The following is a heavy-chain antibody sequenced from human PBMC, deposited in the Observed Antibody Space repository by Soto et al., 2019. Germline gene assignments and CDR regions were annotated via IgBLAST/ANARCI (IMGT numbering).Heavy chain of an antibody. CDR2: ISAYNGNT. V-gene: IGHV1-18*01. J-gene: IGHJ4*02. Sequence: QVQLVQSGAEVKKPGASMKVSCKASGYTFTSYGISWVRQAPGQGLEWMGWISAYNGNTNYAQKIQGRVTMTTNTSTRTDYTELRGLRYDGTAMYYCARDSGYSSTCWGEGTLVTVSS. CDR3: ARDSGYSSTC. D-gene: IGHD6-13*01. CDR1: GYTFTSYG.